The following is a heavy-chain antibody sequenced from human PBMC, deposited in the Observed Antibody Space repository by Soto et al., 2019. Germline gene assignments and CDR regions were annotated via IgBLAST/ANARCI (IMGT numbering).Heavy chain of an antibody. CDR3: ARSPKIVVVITDRFDY. CDR2: IIPIFGTA. D-gene: IGHD3-22*01. J-gene: IGHJ4*02. Sequence: QVQLVQSGAEVKKPGSSVKVSCKASGGTFSSYAISWVRQAPGQGLEWMGGIIPIFGTANYAQKFQGRVTITADESTSTAYMELRSLRSEDTAVYYCARSPKIVVVITDRFDYWGQGTLVTVSS. V-gene: IGHV1-69*01. CDR1: GGTFSSYA.